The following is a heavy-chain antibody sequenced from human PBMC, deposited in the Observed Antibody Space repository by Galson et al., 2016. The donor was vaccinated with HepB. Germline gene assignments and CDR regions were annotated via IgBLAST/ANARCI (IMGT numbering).Heavy chain of an antibody. J-gene: IGHJ4*02. D-gene: IGHD3-10*01. Sequence: TLSLTCTVSGGSISRYYWTWMRQPPGKGLEWIGYIYDSGYTNYDPSLQSRVTISVDPSKNQFSLKLRSVTAADTAVYYCARDYNGVLYWGQGTLVTVSS. CDR3: ARDYNGVLY. CDR2: IYDSGYT. V-gene: IGHV4-59*01. CDR1: GGSISRYY.